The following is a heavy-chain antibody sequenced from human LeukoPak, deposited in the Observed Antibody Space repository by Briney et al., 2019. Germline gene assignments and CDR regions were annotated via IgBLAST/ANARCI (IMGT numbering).Heavy chain of an antibody. Sequence: GGSLRLSCGASAFTFSSYSMNWVRQAPGKGLEWVSSISSSSSYIYYADSVKGRFTISRDNAKNSLYLQMNSLRAEDTAVYYCARWWELLAGGAFDIWGQGTMVTVSS. V-gene: IGHV3-21*01. CDR3: ARWWELLAGGAFDI. D-gene: IGHD1-26*01. J-gene: IGHJ3*02. CDR1: AFTFSSYS. CDR2: ISSSSSYI.